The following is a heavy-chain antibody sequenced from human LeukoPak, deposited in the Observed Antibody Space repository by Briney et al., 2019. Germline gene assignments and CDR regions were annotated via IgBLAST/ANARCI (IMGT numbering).Heavy chain of an antibody. CDR3: AREIAGDDAFDI. J-gene: IGHJ3*02. Sequence: KFQGRVTITRDTSASTAYMELSSLRSEDTAVYYCAREIAGDDAFDIWGQGTMVTVSS. D-gene: IGHD7-27*01. V-gene: IGHV1-3*01.